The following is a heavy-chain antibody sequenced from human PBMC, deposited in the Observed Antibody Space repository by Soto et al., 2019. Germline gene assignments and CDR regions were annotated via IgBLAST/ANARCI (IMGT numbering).Heavy chain of an antibody. CDR2: INHRGSA. CDR1: GASVSSTYW. D-gene: IGHD6-13*01. CDR3: ARYNAASGTYYFDF. J-gene: IGHJ4*02. V-gene: IGHV4-4*02. Sequence: SETLSLTCAVSGASVSSTYWWSWVRQPPGKGPEWIGEINHRGSANYNPSLKSRVTISVDISKSQFSLRLTSVTAADTAVYYCARYNAASGTYYFDFWGQGALVTAPQ.